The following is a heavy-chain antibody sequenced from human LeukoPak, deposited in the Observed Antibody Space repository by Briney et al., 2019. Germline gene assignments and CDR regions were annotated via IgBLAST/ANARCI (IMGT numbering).Heavy chain of an antibody. CDR3: ARAPLHSSSWYGIDY. D-gene: IGHD6-13*01. CDR1: GGSISSYY. J-gene: IGHJ4*02. V-gene: IGHV4-59*08. CDR2: IYYSGST. Sequence: SETLSLTCTVSGGSISSYYWSWIRQPPGKGLEWIGYIYYSGSTNYNPSLKSRVTISVDTSKNQFSLKLSSVTAADTAVYYCARAPLHSSSWYGIDYWGQGTLVTVSS.